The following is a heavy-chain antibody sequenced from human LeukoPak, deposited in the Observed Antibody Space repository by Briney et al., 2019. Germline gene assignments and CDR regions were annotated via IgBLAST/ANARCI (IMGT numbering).Heavy chain of an antibody. Sequence: ASVKVSCKAPGGTFSSYAISWVRQAPGQGLEWMGGIIPIFGTANYAQKFQGRVTITADESTSTAYMELSSLRSEDTAVYYCARDIDSSSWTYYFDYWGQGTLVTVSS. J-gene: IGHJ4*02. CDR2: IIPIFGTA. V-gene: IGHV1-69*13. CDR1: GGTFSSYA. CDR3: ARDIDSSSWTYYFDY. D-gene: IGHD6-13*01.